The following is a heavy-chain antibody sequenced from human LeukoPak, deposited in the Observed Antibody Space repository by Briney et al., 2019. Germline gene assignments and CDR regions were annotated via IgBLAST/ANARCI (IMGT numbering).Heavy chain of an antibody. CDR2: ISGSGNNT. D-gene: IGHD6-19*01. CDR1: GFTFSSYD. CDR3: ANRHSSGWYYFDS. Sequence: PGXSLRLSCAASGFTFSSYDMSWGRRAPGKGVEWVASISGSGNNTDYADSVKGGFTIHRDTNKKSLYIQMNSLRADDTAVYYCANRHSSGWYYFDSWGQGTLVTVSS. V-gene: IGHV3-23*01. J-gene: IGHJ4*02.